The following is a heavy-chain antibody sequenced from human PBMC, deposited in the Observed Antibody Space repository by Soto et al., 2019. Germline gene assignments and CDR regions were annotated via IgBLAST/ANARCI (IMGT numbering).Heavy chain of an antibody. CDR2: ISAYNGNT. V-gene: IGHV1-18*01. Sequence: QVQLVQSGPEVKKPGASVMLSCKASGYTFTTYGVRSVRQAPGLGLEWMGWISAYNGNTNYAQKFHGRVTMTTDASANTAYLELRGLRSDDTAVYYCARKEGHIEPMIGEFAFWGQGTLVTVSS. CDR3: ARKEGHIEPMIGEFAF. J-gene: IGHJ4*02. D-gene: IGHD3-10*02. CDR1: GYTFTTYG.